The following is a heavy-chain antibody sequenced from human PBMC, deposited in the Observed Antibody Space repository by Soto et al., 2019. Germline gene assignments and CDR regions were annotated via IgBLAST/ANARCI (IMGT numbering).Heavy chain of an antibody. J-gene: IGHJ4*02. D-gene: IGHD3-16*02. CDR1: GGSISSYY. CDR3: ARRDYVWGSYRLSYFDY. CDR2: LYYSGST. V-gene: IGHV4-59*01. Sequence: SETLSLTCTVSGGSISSYYWSWIRQPPGKGLEWIGYLYYSGSTNYNPSLKSRVTISVDTSKNQFSLKLSSVTAADTAVYYCARRDYVWGSYRLSYFDYWGQGTLVTVSS.